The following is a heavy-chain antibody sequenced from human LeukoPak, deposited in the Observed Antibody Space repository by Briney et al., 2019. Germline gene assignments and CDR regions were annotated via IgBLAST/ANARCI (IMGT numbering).Heavy chain of an antibody. Sequence: ASVKVSCKASGYTFTSYDINWVRQATGQGLEWMGWMNPNSGNTGYAQKFQGRVTMTRNTSISTAYMELSSLRSGDTAVYYCARDREPHYDILTGYLPFGMDVWGQGTTVTVSS. V-gene: IGHV1-8*01. D-gene: IGHD3-9*01. J-gene: IGHJ6*02. CDR1: GYTFTSYD. CDR2: MNPNSGNT. CDR3: ARDREPHYDILTGYLPFGMDV.